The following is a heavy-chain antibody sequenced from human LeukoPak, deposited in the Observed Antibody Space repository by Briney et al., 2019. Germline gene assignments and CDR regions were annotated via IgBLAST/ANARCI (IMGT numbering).Heavy chain of an antibody. Sequence: GGSLRLSCAASGFTFSSYAMHWVRQAPGKGLEWVAVISCDGSNKYHADSVKGRFTISRDNSKNTLYLQMNSLRAEEPAVYCCAKDYWKSIAVAGNYSAYWRQRTLVTVPS. CDR3: AKDYWKSIAVAGNYSAY. V-gene: IGHV3-30-3*01. CDR1: GFTFSSYA. CDR2: ISCDGSNK. J-gene: IGHJ4*02. D-gene: IGHD6-19*01.